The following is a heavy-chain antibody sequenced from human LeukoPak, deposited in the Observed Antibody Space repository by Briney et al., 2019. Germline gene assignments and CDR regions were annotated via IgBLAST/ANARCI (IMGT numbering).Heavy chain of an antibody. CDR1: GYTFADYY. V-gene: IGHV1-2*02. CDR2: INPNSGGT. J-gene: IGHJ6*03. D-gene: IGHD1-26*01. CDR3: ARGVSGAYYYYYMDV. Sequence: ASVKVSCKASGYTFADYYMQWVRQAPGQGLEWMGWINPNSGGTNYAQKFQGRVTMTRDTSISTAYMELSSLRSDDSAVYYCARGVSGAYYYYYMDVWGKGTTVTVSS.